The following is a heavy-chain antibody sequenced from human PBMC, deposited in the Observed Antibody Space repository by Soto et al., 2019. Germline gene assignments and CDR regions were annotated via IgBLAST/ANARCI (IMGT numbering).Heavy chain of an antibody. V-gene: IGHV4-30-4*01. CDR2: IYYSGST. CDR3: ARDHVTTERKLDRLPLYYYYGMDV. CDR1: GGSISSGDYY. J-gene: IGHJ6*02. D-gene: IGHD3-22*01. Sequence: QVQLQESGPGLVKPSQTLSLTCTVSGGSISSGDYYWSWIRQPPGKGLEWIGYIYYSGSTYYNPSPQSRVTISVDTSKNQFSLKLSSVTAADTAVYYCARDHVTTERKLDRLPLYYYYGMDVWGQGTTVTVSS.